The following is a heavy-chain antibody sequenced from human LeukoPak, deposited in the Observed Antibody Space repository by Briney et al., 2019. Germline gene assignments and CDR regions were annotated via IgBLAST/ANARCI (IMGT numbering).Heavy chain of an antibody. J-gene: IGHJ4*02. V-gene: IGHV1-2*02. CDR3: AREIPHVAGKGGPTDY. CDR1: GYTFSSYG. Sequence: GASVKVSCKTSGYTFSSYGISWVRQAPGQGLEWMGWINPNSGGTNYAQKFQGRVTMTRDTSVSTVYMEPSRLKTDDTAVYYCAREIPHVAGKGGPTDYWGQGTLLTVPS. CDR2: INPNSGGT. D-gene: IGHD6-19*01.